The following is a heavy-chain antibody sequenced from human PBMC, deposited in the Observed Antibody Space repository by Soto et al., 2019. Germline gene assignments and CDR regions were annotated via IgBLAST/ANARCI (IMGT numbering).Heavy chain of an antibody. CDR3: AREDYINFDY. D-gene: IGHD4-4*01. CDR1: GFTFSSYS. J-gene: IGHJ4*02. Sequence: EVQLVESGGGLVKPGGSLRLSCAASGFTFSSYSMNWVRQAPGKGLEWVSSISSSSSYIYSADSVKGRFTISRDNPKNSLYLQMNSLRAEDTAVYYCAREDYINFDYWGQGTLVTVSS. CDR2: ISSSSSYI. V-gene: IGHV3-21*01.